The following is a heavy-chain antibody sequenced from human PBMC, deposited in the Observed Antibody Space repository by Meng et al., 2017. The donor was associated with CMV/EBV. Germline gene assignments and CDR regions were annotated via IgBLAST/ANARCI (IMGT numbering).Heavy chain of an antibody. CDR3: ASRKWVTVTLYYYYGMDV. V-gene: IGHV4-34*01. CDR2: INHSGST. CDR1: GGSFSGYY. Sequence: LSCAVYGGSFSGYYWSWIRQPPGKGLEWIGEINHSGSTNYNPSLKSRVTISVDTSKNQFSLKLSSVTAADTAVYYCASRKWVTVTLYYYYGMDVWGQGTTVTVSS. J-gene: IGHJ6*02. D-gene: IGHD4-23*01.